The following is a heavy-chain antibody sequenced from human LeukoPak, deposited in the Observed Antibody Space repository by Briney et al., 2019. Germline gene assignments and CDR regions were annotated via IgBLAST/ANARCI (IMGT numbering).Heavy chain of an antibody. D-gene: IGHD5-12*01. CDR2: ISGSGGST. CDR1: GFTFSSYA. Sequence: QPGGSLRLSCAASGFTFSSYAMSWVRQAPGKGLEWVSAISGSGGSTYYADSVKGRFTISRDNSKNTLYLQMNSLRVEDTAVYYCARTFWDKSNGYDYFFDYWGQGSLVTVSS. J-gene: IGHJ4*02. V-gene: IGHV3-23*01. CDR3: ARTFWDKSNGYDYFFDY.